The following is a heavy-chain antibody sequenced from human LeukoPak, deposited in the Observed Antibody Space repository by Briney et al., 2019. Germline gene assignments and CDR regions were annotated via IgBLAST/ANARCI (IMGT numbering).Heavy chain of an antibody. D-gene: IGHD3-9*01. CDR3: AHLVVTIDWRSYFDY. CDR2: IYYNDDK. CDR1: DFSLSTPGMG. J-gene: IGHJ4*02. V-gene: IGHV2-5*01. Sequence: SGPTLVKPPQTLTLTCTFSDFSLSTPGMGVGWIRQPPGKAPEGLVMIYYNDDKRYSPSLRSRLTITKDTSKNQVVLTMTNVDVVDTATYYCAHLVVTIDWRSYFDYWGQGILVTVSS.